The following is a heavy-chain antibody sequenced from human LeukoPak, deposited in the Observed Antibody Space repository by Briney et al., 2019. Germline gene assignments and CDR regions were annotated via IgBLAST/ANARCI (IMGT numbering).Heavy chain of an antibody. CDR1: GFTFSDYY. D-gene: IGHD3-9*01. V-gene: IGHV3-11*05. J-gene: IGHJ4*02. CDR3: ARDYDILTGYFRGGFAY. Sequence: PGGSLRLSCAASGFTFSDYYMSWIRQAPGKGLEWISYITSSSSDTNYADSVKGRFTISRDNAKKSLYLQMNSLRAEDTAVYYCARDYDILTGYFRGGFAYWGQGTLVTVSS. CDR2: ITSSSSDT.